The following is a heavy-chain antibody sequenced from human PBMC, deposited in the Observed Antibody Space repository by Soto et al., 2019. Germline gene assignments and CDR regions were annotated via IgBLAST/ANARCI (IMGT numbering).Heavy chain of an antibody. CDR1: GFTFSYYG. J-gene: IGHJ5*01. V-gene: IGHV3-33*01. CDR3: ARNSGQTAAANWFDS. D-gene: IGHD6-13*01. CDR2: IWYDGSNK. Sequence: AGGSLRLSCAASGFTFSYYGMHWVRQTPGKGLEWVAVIWYDGSNKYYVDSVKGRFTVSRDNSKNTLYLEMSSLRADDTGFYYCARNSGQTAAANWFDSWGQGTQVTVSS.